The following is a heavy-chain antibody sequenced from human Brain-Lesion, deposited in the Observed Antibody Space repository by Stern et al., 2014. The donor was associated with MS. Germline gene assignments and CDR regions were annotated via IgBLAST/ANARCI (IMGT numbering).Heavy chain of an antibody. D-gene: IGHD3-10*01. CDR1: GFTFSGYA. CDR2: ISFDGSNK. CDR3: ARGPHPIPIFGSGSHYPFDF. Sequence: VQLVESGGGVVQPGGSLRLSCTASGFTFSGYAVHWVRQAPGEGLAWVGLISFDGSNKYYADSVKGRFTISRDNSKNTLYLQMTSLRTEDTAVYYCARGPHPIPIFGSGSHYPFDFWGQGTLITVSS. J-gene: IGHJ4*02. V-gene: IGHV3-30*01.